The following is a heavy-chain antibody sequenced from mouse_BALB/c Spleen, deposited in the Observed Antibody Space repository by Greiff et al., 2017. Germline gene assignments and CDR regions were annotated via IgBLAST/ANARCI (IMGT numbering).Heavy chain of an antibody. V-gene: IGHV1-4*02. CDR3: ARYYRYDGRAMDY. D-gene: IGHD2-14*01. Sequence: VQGVESAAELARPGASVKMSCKASGYTFTSYTMHWVKQRPGQGLEWIGYINPSSGYTEYNQKFKDKTTLTADKSSSTAYMQLSSLTSEDSAVYYCARYYRYDGRAMDYWGQGTSVTVSS. CDR2: INPSSGYT. CDR1: GYTFTSYT. J-gene: IGHJ4*01.